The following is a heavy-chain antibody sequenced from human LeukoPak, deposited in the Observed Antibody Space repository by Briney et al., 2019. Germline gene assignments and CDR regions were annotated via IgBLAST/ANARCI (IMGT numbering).Heavy chain of an antibody. J-gene: IGHJ4*02. CDR2: ISWNSGSI. CDR1: GFTVSSNY. V-gene: IGHV3-9*01. Sequence: PGGSLRLSCAASGFTVSSNYMTWVRQAPGKGLEWVSGISWNSGSIGYADSVKGRFTISRDNAKNSLYLQMNSLRAEDTALYYCAKAVRGVIMAYYFDYWGQGTLVTVSS. D-gene: IGHD3-10*01. CDR3: AKAVRGVIMAYYFDY.